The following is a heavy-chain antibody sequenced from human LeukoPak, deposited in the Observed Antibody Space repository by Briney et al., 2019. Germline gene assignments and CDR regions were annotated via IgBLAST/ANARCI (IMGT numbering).Heavy chain of an antibody. CDR2: IKQDGSEK. V-gene: IGHV3-7*01. D-gene: IGHD2-2*01. CDR1: GFTFSSYW. J-gene: IGHJ6*02. CDR3: ARGDIVVVPAAIGAYGMDV. Sequence: GSLRLSCAASGFTFSSYWMSWVRQAPGKGLEWVANIKQDGSEKYYVDSVKGRFTISRDNAKNSLYLQMNSLRAEDTAVYYCARGDIVVVPAAIGAYGMDVWGQGTTVTVSS.